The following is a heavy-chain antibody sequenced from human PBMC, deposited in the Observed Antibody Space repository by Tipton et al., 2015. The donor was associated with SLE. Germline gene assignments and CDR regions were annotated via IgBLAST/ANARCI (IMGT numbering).Heavy chain of an antibody. J-gene: IGHJ3*02. Sequence: SLRPSCAASGFTFSSYGMHWVRQAPGKGLEWVAFIRHDGSNKYYADSVKGRFTISRDNSKNTLYLQMNSLRAEDTAVYYCAKDYSPMVRGVTDAFDIWGQGTMVTVSS. CDR2: IRHDGSNK. CDR3: AKDYSPMVRGVTDAFDI. V-gene: IGHV3-30*02. D-gene: IGHD3-10*01. CDR1: GFTFSSYG.